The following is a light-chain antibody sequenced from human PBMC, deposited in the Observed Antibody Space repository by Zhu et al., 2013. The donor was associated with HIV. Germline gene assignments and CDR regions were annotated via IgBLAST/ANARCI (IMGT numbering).Light chain of an antibody. CDR2: GAS. CDR1: QSVNNN. J-gene: IGKJ1*01. CDR3: LQYGSSSWT. Sequence: EIVMTQSPATLSVSPGERATLSCRASQSVNNNLAWYQQKPGQAPRLLIYGASTRATDIPARFSGRGSGTEFTLTISSLQSEDFAVYYCLQYGSSSWTFGQGTKVEI. V-gene: IGKV3-15*01.